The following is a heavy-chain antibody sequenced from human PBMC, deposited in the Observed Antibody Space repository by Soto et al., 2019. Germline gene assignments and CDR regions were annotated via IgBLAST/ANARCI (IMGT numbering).Heavy chain of an antibody. CDR3: AREDCRSTSCSYSTGSYYFDY. J-gene: IGHJ4*02. CDR2: IYYSGST. D-gene: IGHD2-2*01. Sequence: QVQLQESGPGLVKPSQTLSLTCTVSGGSISSGDYYWTWIRQPPGKGLEWIGYIYYSGSTYYNPSLKSRMTMSVDTSKNQFSLNLSSVTAADTAVYYCAREDCRSTSCSYSTGSYYFDYWGQGTLVTLSS. CDR1: GGSISSGDYY. V-gene: IGHV4-30-4*01.